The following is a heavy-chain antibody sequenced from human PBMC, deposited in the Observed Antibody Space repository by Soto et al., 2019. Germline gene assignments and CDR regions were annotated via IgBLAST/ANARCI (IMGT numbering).Heavy chain of an antibody. CDR1: GGSIGSGGYY. J-gene: IGHJ6*02. V-gene: IGHV4-30-4*01. D-gene: IGHD3-9*01. CDR2: IYYSGST. CDR3: ARDHYVYDILTGYGYYYGMDV. Sequence: SGTLSLTCTVSGGSIGSGGYYWSGIRQPPGKGLEWIGYIYYSGSTYYNPSLKSRVTISVDTSKNQFSLKLSSVTAADTAVYYCARDHYVYDILTGYGYYYGMDVWGQGTTVT.